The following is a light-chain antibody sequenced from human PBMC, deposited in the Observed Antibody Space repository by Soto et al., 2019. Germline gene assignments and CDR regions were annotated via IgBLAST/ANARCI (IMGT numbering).Light chain of an antibody. J-gene: IGKJ5*01. CDR2: AAS. Sequence: EIVMTQSPATLSVSPGERATLSCRASQSVSRDLAWYQQKPGHVPRLLIYAASTRATGIPDRFSGSGSGTDFTLTISRLEPEDFAVYYCQQYGSSPRITFGQGTRLEIK. V-gene: IGKV3-20*01. CDR1: QSVSRD. CDR3: QQYGSSPRIT.